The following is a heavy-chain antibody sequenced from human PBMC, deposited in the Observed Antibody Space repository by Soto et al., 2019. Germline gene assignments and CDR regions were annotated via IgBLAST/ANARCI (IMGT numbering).Heavy chain of an antibody. V-gene: IGHV1-8*01. J-gene: IGHJ6*02. Sequence: ASVKVSCKASGYTFTSYDINWVRQATGQGLEWMGWMNPNSGNTGYAQKFQGRVTMTRNTSISTAYMELSSLRSEDTAVYYCARVPHSYYDFWSGYYSGDYYYGMDVWGQGTTVTVSS. CDR1: GYTFTSYD. CDR3: ARVPHSYYDFWSGYYSGDYYYGMDV. CDR2: MNPNSGNT. D-gene: IGHD3-3*01.